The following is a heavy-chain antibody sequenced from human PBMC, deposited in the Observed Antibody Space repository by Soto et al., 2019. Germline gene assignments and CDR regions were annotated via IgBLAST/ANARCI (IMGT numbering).Heavy chain of an antibody. CDR3: ARAGDHDFWSRYTGQFYHYDMVD. Sequence: LQTLSLTCAISGDSVSSNSAAWNWIRQSPSRGLEWLGRPYYRSKWYNDYAVSVKSRITINPDTSKNQFSLPLNSVTPEDTAVYYCARAGDHDFWSRYTGQFYHYDMVDWGQGTTGTVYS. CDR2: PYYRSKWYN. D-gene: IGHD3-3*01. J-gene: IGHJ6*02. V-gene: IGHV6-1*01. CDR1: GDSVSSNSAA.